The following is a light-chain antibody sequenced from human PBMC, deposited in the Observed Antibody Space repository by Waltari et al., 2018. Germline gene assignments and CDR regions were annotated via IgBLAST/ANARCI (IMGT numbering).Light chain of an antibody. J-gene: IGKJ1*01. CDR1: QSINSS. CDR2: TVS. Sequence: TCRASQSINSSLNWYQQKPGKAPKLLIHTVSSLQSGVPSRFSGSGSGTDFTLTISSLQPEDFATYSCQQSYYAPWTFGQGTKVEIK. CDR3: QQSYYAPWT. V-gene: IGKV1-39*01.